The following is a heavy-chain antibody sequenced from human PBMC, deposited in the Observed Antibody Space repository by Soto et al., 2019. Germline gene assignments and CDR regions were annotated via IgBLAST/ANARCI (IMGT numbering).Heavy chain of an antibody. CDR1: GYTFTSYA. D-gene: IGHD6-19*01. Sequence: ASVKVSCKASGYTFTSYAMHWVRQAPGQRLEWIGWINAGNGNTKYSQKFQGRVTITRDTSASTAYMELSSLRSEDTAVYYCASGNRWLVRSWEAEHDAFDIWGQGTMVTVSS. J-gene: IGHJ3*02. V-gene: IGHV1-3*01. CDR3: ASGNRWLVRSWEAEHDAFDI. CDR2: INAGNGNT.